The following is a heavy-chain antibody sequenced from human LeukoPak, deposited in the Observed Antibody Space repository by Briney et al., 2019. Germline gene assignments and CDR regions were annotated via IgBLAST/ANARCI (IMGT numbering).Heavy chain of an antibody. Sequence: GGSLRLSCAASGFTFSTYWMSCVRQAPGKGLEWVANIMQDGSEKYYVDSVKGRFTISRDNAKNSLFLQMSTLRAEDTGVYYCARDGGSYDYWGQGTLVTVSS. CDR1: GFTFSTYW. V-gene: IGHV3-7*01. CDR3: ARDGGSYDY. CDR2: IMQDGSEK. D-gene: IGHD1-26*01. J-gene: IGHJ4*02.